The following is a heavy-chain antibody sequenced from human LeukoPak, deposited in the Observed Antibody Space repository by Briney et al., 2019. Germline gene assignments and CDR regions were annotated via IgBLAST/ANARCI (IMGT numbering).Heavy chain of an antibody. Sequence: GGSLRLSCAASGFTVSSNYMSWVRQAPGKGLEWVSDIYSGGSTYYADSVEGRFTISRDNSKNTLYLQMNSLRAEDTAVYYCARARLRYFDDPEYYFDYWGQGNLVTVSS. CDR1: GFTVSSNY. CDR3: ARARLRYFDDPEYYFDY. V-gene: IGHV3-66*02. J-gene: IGHJ4*02. D-gene: IGHD3-9*01. CDR2: IYSGGST.